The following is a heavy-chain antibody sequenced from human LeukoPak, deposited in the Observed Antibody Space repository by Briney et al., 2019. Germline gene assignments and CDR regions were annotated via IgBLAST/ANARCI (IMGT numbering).Heavy chain of an antibody. J-gene: IGHJ5*02. V-gene: IGHV1-2*02. CDR3: VRDRPHNWFDP. Sequence: ASAKVSCKASGYTFTGFYIHWVRQAPGQGLEWLGLIKPNNGDTSYAQKFQDRVTMTRDTSSTTAYMELNRLKSDDTAVYYCVRDRPHNWFDPWGQGTLVTVSS. CDR2: IKPNNGDT. CDR1: GYTFTGFY.